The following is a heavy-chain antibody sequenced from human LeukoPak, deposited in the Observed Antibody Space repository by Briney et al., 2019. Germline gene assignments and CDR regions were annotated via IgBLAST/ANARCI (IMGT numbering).Heavy chain of an antibody. CDR1: GGAIKNHY. CDR2: IYYSGST. J-gene: IGHJ6*03. V-gene: IGHV4-59*11. D-gene: IGHD2-2*01. CDR3: ARPPRKYCSSTSCYSHNMDV. Sequence: SETLSLTCSVSGGAIKNHYWSWIRQPPGKGLEWIGYIYYSGSTNYNPSLKSRVTISVDTSKNQFSLKLRSVTAADTAVYYCARPPRKYCSSTSCYSHNMDVWGKGTTVTVSS.